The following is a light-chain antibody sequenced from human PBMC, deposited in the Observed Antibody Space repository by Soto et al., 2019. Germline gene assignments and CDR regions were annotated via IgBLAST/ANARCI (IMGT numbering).Light chain of an antibody. CDR1: QSVTVN. Sequence: EIVMTQSPATLSLSPGERATLSCRASQSVTVNLAWYQQKPGQAPRLLIYRASTRATGIPARFSGGGSGTDFTLTISSLQSEDFAVYICQQYNDWPPRWTFGQGTKVEIK. V-gene: IGKV3-15*01. CDR2: RAS. J-gene: IGKJ1*01. CDR3: QQYNDWPPRWT.